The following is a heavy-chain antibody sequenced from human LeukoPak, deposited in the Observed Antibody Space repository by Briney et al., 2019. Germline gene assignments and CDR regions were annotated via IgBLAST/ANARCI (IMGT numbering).Heavy chain of an antibody. J-gene: IGHJ4*02. CDR1: GYTFTGYY. Sequence: ASVKVSCKASGYTFTGYYMHWVRQAPGQGLEWMGWIIPILGIANYAQKFQGRVTITADKSTSTAYMELSSLRSEDTAVYYCAGGGGVVTAIFFAYWGQGTLVTVSS. D-gene: IGHD2-21*02. CDR2: IIPILGIA. CDR3: AGGGGVVTAIFFAY. V-gene: IGHV1-69*10.